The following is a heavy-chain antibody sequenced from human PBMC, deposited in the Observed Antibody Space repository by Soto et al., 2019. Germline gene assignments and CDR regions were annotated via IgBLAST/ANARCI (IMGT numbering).Heavy chain of an antibody. D-gene: IGHD5-18*01. Sequence: PGGSLRLSCAASGFTFSSYSMNWVRQAPGKGLEWVSYISSSSSTIYYADSVKGRFTISRDSAKNSLYLQMNSLRDEDTAVYYCARVRAGYSYAGGYPTIDYWGQGTLVTVSS. CDR1: GFTFSSYS. J-gene: IGHJ4*02. CDR2: ISSSSSTI. V-gene: IGHV3-48*02. CDR3: ARVRAGYSYAGGYPTIDY.